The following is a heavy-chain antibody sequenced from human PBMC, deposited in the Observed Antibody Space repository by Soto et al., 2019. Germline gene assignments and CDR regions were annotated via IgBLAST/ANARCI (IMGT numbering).Heavy chain of an antibody. D-gene: IGHD3-3*02. V-gene: IGHV4-31*03. CDR1: GGSISSGGYY. CDR2: IYYSGST. Sequence: SETLSLTCTVSGGSISSGGYYWSWIRQHPGKGLEWIGYIYYSGSTYYNPSLKSRVTISVDTSKNQFSLKLSSVTAADTAVYYCARGVPSTLYYFDYWGQGTLVTVSS. CDR3: ARGVPSTLYYFDY. J-gene: IGHJ4*02.